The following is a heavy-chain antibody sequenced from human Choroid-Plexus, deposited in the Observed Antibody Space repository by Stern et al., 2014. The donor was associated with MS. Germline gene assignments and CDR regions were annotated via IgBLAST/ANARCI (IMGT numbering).Heavy chain of an antibody. J-gene: IGHJ5*02. V-gene: IGHV3-30*18. CDR2: VSYDGSNK. D-gene: IGHD2/OR15-2a*01. CDR1: GFTFGSCA. Sequence: QGQLGQSGGGVVQPGRPLRLSCVASGFTFGSCAMHWVRQAPGKGLEWVAGVSYDGSNKYYAVSVKGRFTISRDNSQNTLYMQMSSLRPEDTAVYYCAKDRQYLTYFFDHWGQGSLVTVSS. CDR3: AKDRQYLTYFFDH.